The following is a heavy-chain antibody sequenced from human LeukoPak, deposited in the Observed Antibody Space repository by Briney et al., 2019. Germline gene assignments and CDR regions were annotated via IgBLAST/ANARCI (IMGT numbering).Heavy chain of an antibody. V-gene: IGHV3-66*01. Sequence: GGSLRLSCAVSGFDVIENYVTWVRQAPGKGLEWVSVIYSGGSIYYSDSVKGRFTISRDNAKNSLYLQMNSLRAEDTAVYYCARDPTSGYYYYMDVWGKGTTVTVSS. CDR2: IYSGGSI. CDR3: ARDPTSGYYYYMDV. D-gene: IGHD1-26*01. CDR1: GFDVIENY. J-gene: IGHJ6*03.